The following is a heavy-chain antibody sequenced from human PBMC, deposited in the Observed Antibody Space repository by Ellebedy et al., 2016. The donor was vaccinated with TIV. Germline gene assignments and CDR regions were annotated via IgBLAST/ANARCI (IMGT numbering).Heavy chain of an antibody. V-gene: IGHV3-53*01. Sequence: GGSLRLSCAVSGFTVSSKYMIWVRQAPGKGLEWLSVIYTVGDTYYADSVKGRFTVIRDNSENTLFLQMKSLRADDTAVYYCATDPDGVYGDTTAYWGRGTLVTVFS. J-gene: IGHJ4*02. CDR2: IYTVGDT. CDR3: ATDPDGVYGDTTAY. CDR1: GFTVSSKY. D-gene: IGHD4-17*01.